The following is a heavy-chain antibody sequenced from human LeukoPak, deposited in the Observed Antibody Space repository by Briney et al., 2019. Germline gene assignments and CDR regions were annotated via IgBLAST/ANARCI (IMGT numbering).Heavy chain of an antibody. V-gene: IGHV4-38-2*02. CDR2: IYHSGSA. CDR3: VRYCSSTTCYTRAVDY. J-gene: IGHJ4*02. D-gene: IGHD2-2*02. Sequence: SETLSFTCTVSGYSITSGYNWAWIRQRPGKVLEWIGSIYHSGSAYYNPSLKSRVTISVDTSKNQFSLKLSSVTAADTAVYYCVRYCSSTTCYTRAVDYWGQGTLVTVSS. CDR1: GYSITSGYN.